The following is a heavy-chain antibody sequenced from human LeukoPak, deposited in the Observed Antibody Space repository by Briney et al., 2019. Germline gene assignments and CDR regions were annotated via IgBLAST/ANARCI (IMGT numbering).Heavy chain of an antibody. V-gene: IGHV3-48*03. CDR1: GFTFIKYQ. Sequence: PGGSLTLSCPASGFTFIKYQINWLRQPPAKGREGVSYIYSCGDNIYYADSVKGRFTITRDNAKYSLYLQMNSLRVEDTAVYYCAREGADGYNVGFDYWGQGTLVTVSS. J-gene: IGHJ4*02. D-gene: IGHD5-24*01. CDR2: IYSCGDNI. CDR3: AREGADGYNVGFDY.